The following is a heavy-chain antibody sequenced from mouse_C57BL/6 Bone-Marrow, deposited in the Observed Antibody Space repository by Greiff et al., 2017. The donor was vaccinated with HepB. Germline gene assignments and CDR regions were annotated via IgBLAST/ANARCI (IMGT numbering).Heavy chain of an antibody. CDR1: GYTFTSYG. J-gene: IGHJ3*01. CDR2: IYPRSGNT. D-gene: IGHD2-3*01. Sequence: QVQLQQSGAELARPGASVKLSCKASGYTFTSYGISWVKQRTGQGLEWIGEIYPRSGNTYYNEKFKGQATLTADKSSSTAYMELRSRTSEDSEVYFGARRWVPAWFAYWGQGTLVTVSA. CDR3: ARRWVPAWFAY. V-gene: IGHV1-81*01.